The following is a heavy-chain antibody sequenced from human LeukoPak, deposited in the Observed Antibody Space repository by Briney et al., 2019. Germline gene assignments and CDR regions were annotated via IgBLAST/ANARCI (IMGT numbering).Heavy chain of an antibody. V-gene: IGHV3-74*01. Sequence: PGGSLRLSCAASGFTFSSYWMHWVRQAPGKGLVRVSRINSDASSTSYADSVKGRFTISRDNAKNTLYLQMNSLRAEDTAVYYCARDPRMVTGMDVWGKGTTVTVSS. CDR2: INSDASST. J-gene: IGHJ6*04. D-gene: IGHD5-18*01. CDR3: ARDPRMVTGMDV. CDR1: GFTFSSYW.